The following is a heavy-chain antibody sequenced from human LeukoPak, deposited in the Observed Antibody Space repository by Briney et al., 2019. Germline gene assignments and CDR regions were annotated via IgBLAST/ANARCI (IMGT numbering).Heavy chain of an antibody. J-gene: IGHJ4*02. CDR1: GDSISSGNYY. V-gene: IGHV4-61*02. Sequence: SQTLSLTCTVSGDSISSGNYYWTWIRQPAGKGLEWIGRIYTSGSTNYNPSLKSRVTISVDTSKNQFSLKLSSVTAADTAVYYCATLGYSYGTDYWGQGTLVTVSS. D-gene: IGHD5-18*01. CDR2: IYTSGST. CDR3: ATLGYSYGTDY.